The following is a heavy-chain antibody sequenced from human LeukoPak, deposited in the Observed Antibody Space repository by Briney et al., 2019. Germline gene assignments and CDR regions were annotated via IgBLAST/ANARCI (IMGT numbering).Heavy chain of an antibody. CDR3: ARASGYSYGYRGGYYYYMDV. CDR2: IYYSGST. V-gene: IGHV4-59*01. J-gene: IGHJ6*03. D-gene: IGHD5-18*01. Sequence: SETLSLTCTVSGGSISSYYWSWIRQPPGKGLEWIGYIYYSGSTNYNPSLKSRVTISVDTSKNQFSLKLGSVTAADTAVYYCARASGYSYGYRGGYYYYMDVWGKGTTVTVSS. CDR1: GGSISSYY.